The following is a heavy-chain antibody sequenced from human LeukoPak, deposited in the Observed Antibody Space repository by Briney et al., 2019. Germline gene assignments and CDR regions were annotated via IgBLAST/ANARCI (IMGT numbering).Heavy chain of an antibody. J-gene: IGHJ3*02. CDR2: INHSGST. Sequence: SETLSLTCAVYGGSFSGYYWSWIRRPPGKGLEWIGEINHSGSTNYNPSLKSRVTISVDTSKNQFSLKLSSVTAADTAVYYCARGTPRAVPHLGAFDIWGQGTMVTVSS. CDR3: ARGTPRAVPHLGAFDI. CDR1: GGSFSGYY. D-gene: IGHD4-17*01. V-gene: IGHV4-34*01.